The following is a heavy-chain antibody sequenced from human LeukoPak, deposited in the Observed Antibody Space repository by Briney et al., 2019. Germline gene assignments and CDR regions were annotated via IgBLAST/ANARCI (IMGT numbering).Heavy chain of an antibody. CDR2: IYYSGST. J-gene: IGHJ4*02. D-gene: IGHD3-22*01. V-gene: IGHV4-59*08. CDR3: ARHQALSGYYSAPFDY. Sequence: SETLSLTCAVYGGSFSGYYWSWIRQPPGKGLEWIGYIYYSGSTNYNPSLKSRVTISVDTSKNQFSLKLSSVTAADTAVYYCARHQALSGYYSAPFDYWGQGTLVTVSS. CDR1: GGSFSGYY.